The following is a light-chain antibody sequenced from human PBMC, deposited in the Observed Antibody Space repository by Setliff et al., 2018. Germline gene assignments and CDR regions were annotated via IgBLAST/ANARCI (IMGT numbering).Light chain of an antibody. V-gene: IGLV2-14*01. CDR3: NSYTSSSTFV. CDR2: DVS. Sequence: ALTQPASVSGSPGQSITISCTGTSSDVGGYNYVSWYQQHPGKAPKLMIYDVSKRPSGVSNRFSGSKSGNTASLTISGLQAEDEADYYCNSYTSSSTFVFGTGTKVTVL. J-gene: IGLJ1*01. CDR1: SSDVGGYNY.